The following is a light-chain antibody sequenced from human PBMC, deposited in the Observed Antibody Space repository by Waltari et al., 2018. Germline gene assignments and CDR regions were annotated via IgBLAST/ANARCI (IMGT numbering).Light chain of an antibody. CDR2: DVN. CDR3: SSYTTGSTRYV. V-gene: IGLV2-14*03. J-gene: IGLJ1*01. CDR1: SSDIGAYTF. Sequence: QSALTQPASVSGSPGQAITIPCTGISSDIGAYTFVSWYQKHPGKAPKVMIYDVNNRPSGVSSRFSGSKSGNTASLTISGLQAEDEAYYYCSSYTTGSTRYVFGSGTKVTVL.